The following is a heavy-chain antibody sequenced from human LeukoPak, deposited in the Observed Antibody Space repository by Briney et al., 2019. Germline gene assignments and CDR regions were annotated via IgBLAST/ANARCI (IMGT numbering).Heavy chain of an antibody. CDR2: IYYSGST. Sequence: SETLSLTCTVSGGSISSGGYYWSWIRQHPGKGLEWIGYIYYSGSTYYNPSLKSRVTISVDTSKNQFSLKLSSVTAADTAVYYCAKAGSFYDTLYDAWGQGTLVTVSS. CDR1: GGSISSGGYY. D-gene: IGHD2/OR15-2a*01. J-gene: IGHJ5*02. V-gene: IGHV4-31*03. CDR3: AKAGSFYDTLYDA.